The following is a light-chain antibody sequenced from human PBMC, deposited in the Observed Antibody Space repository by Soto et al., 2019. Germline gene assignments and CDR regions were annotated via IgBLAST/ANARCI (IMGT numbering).Light chain of an antibody. CDR1: QNLGTLY. Sequence: IVLTQSPGTLSLSPGERGTLSCRASQNLGTLYLAWFQQKSGQAPRLLIYSASRRATGIPDRFSGSGSGTDFTLTISRLEPEDFAVYYCQQYGTSPWTFGQGTKVDIK. CDR3: QQYGTSPWT. V-gene: IGKV3-20*01. CDR2: SAS. J-gene: IGKJ1*01.